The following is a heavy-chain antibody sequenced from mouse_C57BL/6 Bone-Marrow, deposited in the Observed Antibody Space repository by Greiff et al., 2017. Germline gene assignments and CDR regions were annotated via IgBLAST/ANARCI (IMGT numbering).Heavy chain of an antibody. CDR2: IRSKSNNYAT. D-gene: IGHD1-1*01. J-gene: IGHJ1*03. Sequence: EVKLVESGGGLVQPKGSLKLSCAASGFSFNTYAMNWVRQAPGKGLEWVARIRSKSNNYATYYADSVKDRFTISRDDSESMLYLQMNNLKTEDTAMYYCVRQAYYGSRNWYFDVWGTGTTVTVSS. CDR3: VRQAYYGSRNWYFDV. CDR1: GFSFNTYA. V-gene: IGHV10-1*01.